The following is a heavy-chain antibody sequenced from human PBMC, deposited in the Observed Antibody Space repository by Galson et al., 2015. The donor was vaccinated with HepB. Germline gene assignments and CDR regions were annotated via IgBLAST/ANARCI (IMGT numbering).Heavy chain of an antibody. J-gene: IGHJ4*02. V-gene: IGHV3-21*01. CDR1: GFTFSGYT. CDR3: AKQLNWGFDY. CDR2: ITSSSGYI. D-gene: IGHD7-27*01. Sequence: SLRLSCAASGFTFSGYTVNWVRQAPGKGLEWVSSITSSSGYIYYGDSVKGRFTISRDNAKSSLYLQMNSLRAEDTAVYYCAKQLNWGFDYWGQGSLVTVSS.